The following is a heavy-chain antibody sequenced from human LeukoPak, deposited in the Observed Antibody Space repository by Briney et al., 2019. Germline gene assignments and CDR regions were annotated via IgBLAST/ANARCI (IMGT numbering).Heavy chain of an antibody. Sequence: GGSLRLSCAASGFTFSSYGMHWVRQAPGKGLEWVAVISYDGSNKYYADSVKGRFTISRDNSKNTLYLQMNSLRAEDTAVYYCAKDWKYYFDYWGQGTLVTVSS. J-gene: IGHJ4*02. CDR3: AKDWKYYFDY. D-gene: IGHD1-1*01. V-gene: IGHV3-30*18. CDR2: ISYDGSNK. CDR1: GFTFSSYG.